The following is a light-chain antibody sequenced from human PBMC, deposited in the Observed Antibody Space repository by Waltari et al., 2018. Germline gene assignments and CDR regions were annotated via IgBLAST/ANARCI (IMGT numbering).Light chain of an antibody. CDR2: DVS. V-gene: IGLV2-14*01. CDR1: SNDVGGYNS. CDR3: SSQSSNDVVL. J-gene: IGLJ2*01. Sequence: QSALTQPASVSGSPGQSVTIFCAGTSNDVGGYNSVSWYQEHPGQAPRVIIYDVSVRPSGVSDRFSVSESGNTASLTISGLQAEDEADYYCSSQSSNDVVLFGGGTKLTVL.